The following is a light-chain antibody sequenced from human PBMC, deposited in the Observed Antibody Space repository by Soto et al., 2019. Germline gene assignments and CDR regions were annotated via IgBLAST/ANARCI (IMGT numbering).Light chain of an antibody. Sequence: DVQMTQSPSSLSSSLGDQLPLSCRSSTSMFTYLNWYQQKPGKAPKLLIYAASSLQSGVPSRFSGSGSGTDFTLTISSLQPEDSATYYGQQSYNTPLTFGGGTKVDIK. CDR1: TSMFTY. J-gene: IGKJ4*01. CDR2: AAS. V-gene: IGKV1-39*01. CDR3: QQSYNTPLT.